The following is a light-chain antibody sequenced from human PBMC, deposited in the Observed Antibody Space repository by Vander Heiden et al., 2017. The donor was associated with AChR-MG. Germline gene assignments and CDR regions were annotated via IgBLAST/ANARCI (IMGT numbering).Light chain of an antibody. CDR3: QAWDSSTVLV. Sequence: SYELTQPPSVSVSPGQTASITCPGDKLGDKYACWYQQKPGQSPVLVIYQDSKRPSGIPERFSGSNSGNTATLTISGTQAMDEADYYCQAWDSSTVLVFGGGTKLTVL. J-gene: IGLJ3*02. V-gene: IGLV3-1*01. CDR2: QDS. CDR1: KLGDKY.